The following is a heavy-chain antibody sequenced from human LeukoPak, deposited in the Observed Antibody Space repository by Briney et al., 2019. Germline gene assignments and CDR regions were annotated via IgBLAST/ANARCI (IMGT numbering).Heavy chain of an antibody. CDR2: ISSSGSTI. D-gene: IGHD3-10*02. CDR1: GFTFSSYE. J-gene: IGHJ6*04. Sequence: GGSLRLSCAASGFTFSSYEMNWVRQAPGKGLEWVSYISSSGSTIYYADSVKGRFTISRDNAKDSLYPQMNSLRAEDTAVYYCAELGITMIGGVWGKGTTVTISS. CDR3: AELGITMIGGV. V-gene: IGHV3-48*03.